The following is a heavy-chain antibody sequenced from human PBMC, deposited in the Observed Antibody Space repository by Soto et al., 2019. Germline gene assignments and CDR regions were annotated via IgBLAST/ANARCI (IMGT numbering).Heavy chain of an antibody. CDR2: IYYSGST. CDR3: ARDSSVDYDFWSGYHPPRDYYYYGMDV. D-gene: IGHD3-3*01. V-gene: IGHV4-59*01. Sequence: SETLSLTCTVSGGSISSYYWSWIRQPPGKGLEWIGYIYYSGSTNYNPSLKSRVTISVDTSKNQFSLKLSSVTAADTAVYYCARDSSVDYDFWSGYHPPRDYYYYGMDVWGQGTTVTVSS. J-gene: IGHJ6*02. CDR1: GGSISSYY.